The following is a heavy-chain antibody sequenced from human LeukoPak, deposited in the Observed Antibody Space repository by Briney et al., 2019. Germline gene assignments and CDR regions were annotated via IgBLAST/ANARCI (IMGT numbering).Heavy chain of an antibody. D-gene: IGHD6-6*01. CDR2: IRHDSSDI. Sequence: GGSLRLSCAASGFTFSTYSMNWVRQAPGKGLEWISFIRHDSSDIYYADSVKGRFTISRDNAKNSLYLQMNSLRVEDTAVYYCARSSYSSSSSVWGQGTMVTVSS. J-gene: IGHJ3*01. CDR3: ARSSYSSSSSV. CDR1: GFTFSTYS. V-gene: IGHV3-48*01.